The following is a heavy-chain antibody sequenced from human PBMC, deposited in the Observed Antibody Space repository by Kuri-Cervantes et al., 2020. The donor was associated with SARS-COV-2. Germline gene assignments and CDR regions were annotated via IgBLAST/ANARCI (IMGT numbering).Heavy chain of an antibody. CDR1: GFTFSSYA. CDR3: VKDQGHSRGYPSFQH. Sequence: GESLKISCSASGFTFSSYAMHWVRQAPGKGLEYVSAISSNGGSTYYADSEKGRFTISRDNSXNTLYLQMSSLRAEDTAVYYCVKDQGHSRGYPSFQHWGQGTLVTVSS. CDR2: ISSNGGST. V-gene: IGHV3-64D*06. J-gene: IGHJ1*01. D-gene: IGHD6-25*01.